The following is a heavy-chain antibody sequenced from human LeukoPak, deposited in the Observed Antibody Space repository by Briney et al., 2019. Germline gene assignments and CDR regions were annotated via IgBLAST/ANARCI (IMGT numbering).Heavy chain of an antibody. CDR3: ARNSMWFGEVSFDY. Sequence: SETLSLTCTVSGGSISSGGYYWSWIRQHPGKGLEWIGYIYYSGSTYYNPSLKSRVTISVDTSKNQFSLKLSSVTAADTAVYYCARNSMWFGEVSFDYWGQGTLVTVSS. CDR2: IYYSGST. V-gene: IGHV4-31*03. J-gene: IGHJ4*02. D-gene: IGHD3-10*01. CDR1: GGSISSGGYY.